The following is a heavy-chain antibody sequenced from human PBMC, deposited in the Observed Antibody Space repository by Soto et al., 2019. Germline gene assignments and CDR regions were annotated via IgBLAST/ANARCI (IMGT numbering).Heavy chain of an antibody. CDR1: GFTFSNYN. D-gene: IGHD3-16*01. CDR2: ISATSSTM. Sequence: PGGSLRLSCAASGFTFSNYNMNWVRQAPGKGLEWLSYISATSSTMYYADSVKGRFTISRDNAKNSLYLQMNNLRAEDTAVYYCARGPLYYYFYMDVWGKGTTVTVSS. CDR3: ARGPLYYYFYMDV. V-gene: IGHV3-48*01. J-gene: IGHJ6*03.